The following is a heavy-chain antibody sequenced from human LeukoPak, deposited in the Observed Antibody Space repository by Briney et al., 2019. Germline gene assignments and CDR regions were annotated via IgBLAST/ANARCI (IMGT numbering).Heavy chain of an antibody. Sequence: GGSLRLSCAASGFTFSSYWMSWVRQAPGKGLEWVAFIRYDGSNKYYADSVKGRFTISRDNSKNTLYLQMNSLRAEDTAVYYCATSGSYYNQYFQHWGQGTLVTVSS. J-gene: IGHJ1*01. D-gene: IGHD3-10*01. V-gene: IGHV3-30*02. CDR1: GFTFSSYW. CDR2: IRYDGSNK. CDR3: ATSGSYYNQYFQH.